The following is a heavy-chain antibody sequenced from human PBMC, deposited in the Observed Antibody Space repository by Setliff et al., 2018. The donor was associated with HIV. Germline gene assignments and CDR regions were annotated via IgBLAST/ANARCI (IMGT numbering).Heavy chain of an antibody. D-gene: IGHD4-4*01. CDR1: GGSFSDYN. J-gene: IGHJ4*02. Sequence: SETLSLTCAVYGGSFSDYNWSWIRQPAGKGLEWIGRIYTSGSTNYNPSLKNRVAISVDTSKNQFSLNLTSVTAADTAMYFCARVGGKGYSNFLDSWGQGALVTVSS. CDR3: ARVGGKGYSNFLDS. V-gene: IGHV4-59*10. CDR2: IYTSGST.